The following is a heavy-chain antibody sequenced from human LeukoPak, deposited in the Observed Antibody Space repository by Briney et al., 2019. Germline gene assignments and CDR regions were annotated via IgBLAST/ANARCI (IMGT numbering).Heavy chain of an antibody. CDR3: ARIYSGSYRYYRLDY. Sequence: SETLSLTCTVSGGSISSGGYYWSWIRQHPGKGLEWIGYIYYSGSTYYSPSLKSRVTISVDTSKNQFSLKLSSVTAADTAVYYCARIYSGSYRYYRLDYWGQGTLVTVSS. D-gene: IGHD1-26*01. J-gene: IGHJ4*02. CDR1: GGSISSGGYY. CDR2: IYYSGST. V-gene: IGHV4-31*03.